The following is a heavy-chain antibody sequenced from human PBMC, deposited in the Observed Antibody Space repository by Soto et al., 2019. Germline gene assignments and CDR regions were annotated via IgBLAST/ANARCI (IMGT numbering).Heavy chain of an antibody. D-gene: IGHD6-6*01. Sequence: SETLSLTCTVSGGSISSYYWSWIRQPPGKGLEWIGYIYYSGSTNYNPSLKSRVTIPVDTSKNQFSLKLSSVTAADTAVYYCGRDGALYSSSPPRRGGQETRVTVSS. V-gene: IGHV4-59*01. CDR2: IYYSGST. CDR1: GGSISSYY. J-gene: IGHJ4*02. CDR3: GRDGALYSSSPPRR.